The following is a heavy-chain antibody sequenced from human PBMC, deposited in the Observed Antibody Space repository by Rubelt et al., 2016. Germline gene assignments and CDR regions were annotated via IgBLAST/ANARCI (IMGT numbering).Heavy chain of an antibody. J-gene: IGHJ5*02. CDR1: GGSISGSSYY. D-gene: IGHD4-17*01. V-gene: IGHV4-39*01. Sequence: QQQLQESGPGLVKPSETLSLTCIVSGGSISGSSYYWGWIRQPPGKGLEWIASIFSSGSTSYSPSLKSRDTISVDTSKNQFSLKLKSVTAAETAVYYCARRRTVPQNWFDPWGQGTLVTVSS. CDR3: ARRRTVPQNWFDP. CDR2: IFSSGST.